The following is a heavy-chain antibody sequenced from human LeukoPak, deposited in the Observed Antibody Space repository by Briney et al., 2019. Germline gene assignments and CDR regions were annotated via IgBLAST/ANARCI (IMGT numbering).Heavy chain of an antibody. D-gene: IGHD6-19*01. V-gene: IGHV3-21*01. CDR1: GVSFSISS. Sequence: GGSLRLSCADSGVSFSISSMRWVREAPGTGLEWVSSISSSRSYVYYADSVKGRFTISRDKAKNSLYLQMNSLRAEDTAVYYCARDGWYSSGGNAFDIWGQGTMVTVSS. J-gene: IGHJ3*02. CDR2: ISSSRSYV. CDR3: ARDGWYSSGGNAFDI.